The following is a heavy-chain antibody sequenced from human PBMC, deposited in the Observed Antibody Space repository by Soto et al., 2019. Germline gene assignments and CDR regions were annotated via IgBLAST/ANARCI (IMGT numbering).Heavy chain of an antibody. CDR1: GGSISSYY. CDR2: IYYSGST. D-gene: IGHD5-12*01. J-gene: IGHJ4*02. Sequence: SETLSLTCTVSGGSISSYYWSWIRQPPGKGLEWIGYIYYSGSTNYNPSLKSRVTISVDTSKNQFSLKLSSVTAADTAVYYCARQRQGGYVDYFDYWGQGTLVTVSS. V-gene: IGHV4-59*08. CDR3: ARQRQGGYVDYFDY.